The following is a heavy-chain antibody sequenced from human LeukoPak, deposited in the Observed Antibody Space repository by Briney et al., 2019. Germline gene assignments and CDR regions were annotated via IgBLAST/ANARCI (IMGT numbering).Heavy chain of an antibody. CDR1: GFTFSSYA. CDR3: ARCGIHGYNYGHDAFDI. Sequence: PGGSLRLSCAASGFTFSSYAMSWVRQAPGKGLGWVANVKQDGSEKYYVDSVKGRFTISRDNAKNSLYLQMNGLRVEDTAVYYCARCGIHGYNYGHDAFDIWGQGTMVTVSS. V-gene: IGHV3-7*01. CDR2: VKQDGSEK. J-gene: IGHJ3*02. D-gene: IGHD5-18*01.